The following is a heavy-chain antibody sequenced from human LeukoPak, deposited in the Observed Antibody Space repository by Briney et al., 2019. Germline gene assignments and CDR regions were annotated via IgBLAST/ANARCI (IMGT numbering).Heavy chain of an antibody. CDR1: GGSLNGYY. CDR2: GSDSGGT. Sequence: SETLSLTCAVYGGSLNGYYWSWIRQTPGKGLEWIGEGSDSGGTKYNPSLKSRVTISADTSKNQFSLKLSSATAADTAVYYCAKNGQSGFSFDPWGQGTLVTVSS. D-gene: IGHD1-26*01. CDR3: AKNGQSGFSFDP. J-gene: IGHJ5*02. V-gene: IGHV4-34*01.